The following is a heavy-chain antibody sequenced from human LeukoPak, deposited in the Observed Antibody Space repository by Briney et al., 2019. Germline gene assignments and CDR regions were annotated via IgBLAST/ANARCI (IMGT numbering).Heavy chain of an antibody. V-gene: IGHV4-39*07. CDR2: INHSGST. J-gene: IGHJ6*02. Sequence: SETLSLTCTVSGGSISSGDYYWSWIRQPPGKGLEWIGEINHSGSTNYNPSLKSRVTISVDTSKNQFSLKLSSVTAADTAVYYCARAAVVPAAMWGYYYYGMDVWGQGTTVTVSS. CDR1: GGSISSGDYY. D-gene: IGHD2-2*01. CDR3: ARAAVVPAAMWGYYYYGMDV.